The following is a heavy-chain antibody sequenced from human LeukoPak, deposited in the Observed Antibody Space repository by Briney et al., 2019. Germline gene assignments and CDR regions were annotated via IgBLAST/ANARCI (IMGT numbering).Heavy chain of an antibody. V-gene: IGHV3-49*03. CDR1: GFTFSNAW. CDR3: TRREWELLPFDY. J-gene: IGHJ4*02. Sequence: GGSLRLSCAASGFTFSNAWMSWFRQAPGKGLEWVGFIRSKAYGGTTEYAASVKGRFTISRDDSKSIAYLQMNSLKTEDTAVYYCTRREWELLPFDYWGQGTLVTVSS. D-gene: IGHD1-26*01. CDR2: IRSKAYGGTT.